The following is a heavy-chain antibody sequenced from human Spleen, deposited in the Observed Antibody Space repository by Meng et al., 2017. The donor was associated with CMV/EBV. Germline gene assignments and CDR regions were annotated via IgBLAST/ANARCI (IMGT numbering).Heavy chain of an antibody. J-gene: IGHJ4*02. V-gene: IGHV1-2*02. CDR3: ARYDFWSGYYPPFDH. CDR2: INPKSGGT. D-gene: IGHD3-3*01. CDR1: GSRFTEYS. Sequence: SGSRFTEYSMTWVRQAPGQGLEWIGWINPKSGGTKFAQKFQGRVTMTSDTSVSTANMELSRLTSDDTAVYYCARYDFWSGYYPPFDHWGQGTLVTVSS.